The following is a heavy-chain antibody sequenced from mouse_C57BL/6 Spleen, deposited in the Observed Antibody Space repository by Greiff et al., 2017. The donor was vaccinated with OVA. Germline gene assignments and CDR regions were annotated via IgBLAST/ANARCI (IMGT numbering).Heavy chain of an antibody. J-gene: IGHJ2*01. CDR2: IYPRSGNT. CDR1: GYTFTSYG. Sequence: QVQLQQSGAELARPGASVKLSCKASGYTFTSYGISWVKQRTGQGLEWIGEIYPRSGNTYYNEKFKGKATLTADKSSSTAYMELRSLTSEDSAVYFGARGDYGSSTGYFDYWGQGTTLTVSS. CDR3: ARGDYGSSTGYFDY. V-gene: IGHV1-81*01. D-gene: IGHD1-1*01.